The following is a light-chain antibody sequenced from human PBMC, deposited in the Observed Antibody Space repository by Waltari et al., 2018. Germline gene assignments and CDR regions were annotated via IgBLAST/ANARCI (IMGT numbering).Light chain of an antibody. Sequence: DIQMTQSPSTLSVAVGDSVTITCRASQSISIWLAWHQQKPGKAPKLLMYRASSLESGVPSRFSGSGSGTEFTLTISSLQPDDFATYFCQQYMDYSTFGQGTRLEI. CDR1: QSISIW. J-gene: IGKJ2*01. V-gene: IGKV1-5*03. CDR3: QQYMDYST. CDR2: RAS.